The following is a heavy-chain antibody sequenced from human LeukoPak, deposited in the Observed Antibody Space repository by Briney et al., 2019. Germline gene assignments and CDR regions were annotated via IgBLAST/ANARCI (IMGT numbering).Heavy chain of an antibody. D-gene: IGHD3-10*01. CDR1: GGSISSDDYY. Sequence: SETLSLTCTVSGGSISSDDYYWSWIRQPPGKGLEWIGYVYYSGNTYYNPSLKSRVTISLDTSKNQFSLKLSSVTAADTAVYHCASSMVRGVFDYWGQGTLVTVSS. V-gene: IGHV4-30-4*01. CDR3: ASSMVRGVFDY. CDR2: VYYSGNT. J-gene: IGHJ4*02.